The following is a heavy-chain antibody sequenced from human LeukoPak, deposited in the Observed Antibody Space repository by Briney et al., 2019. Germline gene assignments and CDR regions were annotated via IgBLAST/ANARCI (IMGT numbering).Heavy chain of an antibody. CDR3: ARVPPDNVAEGYFDY. J-gene: IGHJ4*02. Sequence: GASVKVSCKASGYTFTSYYMHWVRQAPGQGLEWMGIITPSGGSTSYAQKFQGRVTMTRDTSTSRVYMELSSLRSEDTAVYYCARVPPDNVAEGYFDYWGQGTLVTVSS. V-gene: IGHV1-46*01. D-gene: IGHD5-12*01. CDR1: GYTFTSYY. CDR2: ITPSGGST.